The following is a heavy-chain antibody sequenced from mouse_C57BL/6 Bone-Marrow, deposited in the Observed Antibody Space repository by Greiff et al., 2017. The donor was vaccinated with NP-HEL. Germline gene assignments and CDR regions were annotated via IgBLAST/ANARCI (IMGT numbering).Heavy chain of an antibody. D-gene: IGHD1-1*01. Sequence: QVQLKQPGAELVKPGASVKLSCKASGYTFTSYWMHWVKQRPGQGLEWIGMIHPNSGSTNYNEKFKSKATLTVDKSSSTAYMQLSSLTSEDSAVYYCARREANYYGSFYAMDDWGQGTSVTVSS. CDR3: ARREANYYGSFYAMDD. V-gene: IGHV1-64*01. CDR1: GYTFTSYW. J-gene: IGHJ4*01. CDR2: IHPNSGST.